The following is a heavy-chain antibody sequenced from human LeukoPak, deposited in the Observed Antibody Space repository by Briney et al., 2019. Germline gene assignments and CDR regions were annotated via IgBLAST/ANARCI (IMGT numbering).Heavy chain of an antibody. CDR3: ASNPAVAGSRYWFDP. CDR2: ISGSGGST. J-gene: IGHJ5*02. V-gene: IGHV3-23*01. Sequence: GGSLRLSCAASGFTFSSYAMSWVRQAPGKGLEWVSAISGSGGSTYYADSVKGRFSMSRDNSKNTLYLQMNSLRAEDTAVYYCASNPAVAGSRYWFDPWGQGTLVTVSS. D-gene: IGHD6-19*01. CDR1: GFTFSSYA.